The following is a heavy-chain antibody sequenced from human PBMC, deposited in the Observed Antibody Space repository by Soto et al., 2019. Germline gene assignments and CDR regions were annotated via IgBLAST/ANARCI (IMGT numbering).Heavy chain of an antibody. CDR2: ISYDGSNK. CDR1: GFTFSSYG. J-gene: IGHJ4*02. D-gene: IGHD5-12*01. Sequence: QVQLVESGGGVVQPGRSLRLSCAASGFTFSSYGMHWVRQAPGKGLEWVAVISYDGSNKYYADSVKGRFTISRDNSKNTRYLQMNSLRAEDTAVYYCARLLVEMATTYDYWGQGTLVTVSS. CDR3: ARLLVEMATTYDY. V-gene: IGHV3-30*03.